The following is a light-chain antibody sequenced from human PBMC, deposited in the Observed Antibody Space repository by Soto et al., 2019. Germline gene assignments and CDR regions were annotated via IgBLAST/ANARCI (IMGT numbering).Light chain of an antibody. J-gene: IGKJ1*01. CDR1: QRISSY. Sequence: DIQMTQSPSSLSASVGDRVTITCRASQRISSYLNWYQQKPGKAPKLLIYAASSLQSGVPSRFSGSGSGTDFPLTISSLQPEDFATYYCQQSYSTPRTFGQGTTVEIK. CDR2: AAS. CDR3: QQSYSTPRT. V-gene: IGKV1-39*01.